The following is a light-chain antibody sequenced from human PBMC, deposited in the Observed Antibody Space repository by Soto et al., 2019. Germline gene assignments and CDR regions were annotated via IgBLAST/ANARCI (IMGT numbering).Light chain of an antibody. Sequence: DVEMIQYPSSLCASIGDRVTISCRTSHVISTYLNWYQQKPGKAPNVLIHGTSSLESGVPLRFSGSGYGTDFTLTITSLQPDEFATNNCQQSLSTPYSFSQGTKVDLK. CDR2: GTS. J-gene: IGKJ2*03. CDR1: HVISTY. V-gene: IGKV1-39*01. CDR3: QQSLSTPYS.